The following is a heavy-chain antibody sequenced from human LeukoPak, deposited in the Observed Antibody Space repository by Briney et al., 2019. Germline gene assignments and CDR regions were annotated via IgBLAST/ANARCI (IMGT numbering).Heavy chain of an antibody. V-gene: IGHV3-30-3*01. D-gene: IGHD3-16*01. CDR1: GFTFSIYA. Sequence: GGSLRLSCAASGFTFSIYAMRWVRQAPGKGLEWVAVISYDGRNTFYTDSVKGRFTISRDNSKNTLYLQMNSLGTEDTSVYYCARDWGGGNGWYFDLWGRGTLVTASS. J-gene: IGHJ2*01. CDR3: ARDWGGGNGWYFDL. CDR2: ISYDGRNT.